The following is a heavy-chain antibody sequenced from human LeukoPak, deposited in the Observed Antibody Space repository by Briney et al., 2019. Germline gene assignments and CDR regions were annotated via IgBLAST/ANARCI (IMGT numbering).Heavy chain of an antibody. Sequence: GESLKISCTGSGYNFTSYWIAWVRQMPGAGLEWMGIIYPGDSDTKYNPSFQGQVTISTDKSTTTVYLQWSSLRASDIGMYYCARRAFRGYGYYRFDFWGQGTLVTVSS. CDR3: ARRAFRGYGYYRFDF. CDR2: IYPGDSDT. J-gene: IGHJ4*02. V-gene: IGHV5-51*01. CDR1: GYNFTSYW. D-gene: IGHD3-3*01.